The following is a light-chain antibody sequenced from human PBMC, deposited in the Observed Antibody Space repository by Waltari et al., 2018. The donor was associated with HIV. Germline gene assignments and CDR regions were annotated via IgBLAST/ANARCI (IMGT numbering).Light chain of an antibody. V-gene: IGKV1-5*03. CDR2: VAS. CDR1: HNINSW. CDR3: QRYNGS. J-gene: IGKJ2*03. Sequence: DIQMTQSPSTLSVSIGDRVTITCRASHNINSWLAWYQHKPRRAPKLLVYVASTLETGVPSRFSGSGSGTDFTLTISSLQPDDLATYYCQRYNGSFGQGTRLEIE.